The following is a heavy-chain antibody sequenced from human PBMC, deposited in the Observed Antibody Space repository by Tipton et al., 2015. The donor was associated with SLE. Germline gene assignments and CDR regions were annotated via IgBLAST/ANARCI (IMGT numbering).Heavy chain of an antibody. V-gene: IGHV4-59*08. CDR1: GGSISSYY. J-gene: IGHJ6*03. Sequence: TLSLTCTVSGGSISSYYWSWIRQPPGKGLEWIGYIYYSGSTNYNPSLKSRVTISIDTSKNLFSLKLGSVTAADTAVDYCATARDYGDYGHYYMDVWGKGTTVTVSS. CDR3: ATARDYGDYGHYYMDV. CDR2: IYYSGST. D-gene: IGHD4-17*01.